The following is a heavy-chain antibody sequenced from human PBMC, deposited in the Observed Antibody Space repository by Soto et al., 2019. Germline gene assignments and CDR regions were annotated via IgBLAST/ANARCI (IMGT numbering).Heavy chain of an antibody. D-gene: IGHD3-22*01. V-gene: IGHV4-34*01. CDR1: GGSFSGYY. CDR2: INHSGST. J-gene: IGHJ4*02. Sequence: SETLSLTCAVYGGSFSGYYWSWIRQPPGKGREWIGEINHSGSTNYNPSLKSRVTISVDTSKNQLSLKRSSVTAADTAVYYCARSVLSGYYPYWGQGTLVTVSS. CDR3: ARSVLSGYYPY.